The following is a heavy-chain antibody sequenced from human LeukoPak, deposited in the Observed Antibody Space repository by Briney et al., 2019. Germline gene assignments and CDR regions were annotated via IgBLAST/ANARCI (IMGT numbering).Heavy chain of an antibody. V-gene: IGHV3-30-3*01. CDR3: ARDLDYGGNSFDY. Sequence: GRSLRLSCAASGFTFTTYAMHWVRQAPGKGLEWVALTSHDGTNKYYADSVKGRFTISRDNAKNSLHLQMNSLRAEDTAVYYCARDLDYGGNSFDYWGQGTLVTVSS. J-gene: IGHJ4*02. CDR1: GFTFTTYA. D-gene: IGHD4-23*01. CDR2: TSHDGTNK.